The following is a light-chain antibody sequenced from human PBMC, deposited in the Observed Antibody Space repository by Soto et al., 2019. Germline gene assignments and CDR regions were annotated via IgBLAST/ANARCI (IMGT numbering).Light chain of an antibody. CDR2: DAS. CDR1: QNVYHN. J-gene: IGKJ4*01. V-gene: IGKV3-15*01. Sequence: IVLTQPQSTLSVSPGEGATLSCKARQNVYHNLALYPQRPGHPPRLLIYDASTRATGISARFSGSGYGTEFTLTISSLRSEDFAVYFCQQCRNWPLTFGGGTKV. CDR3: QQCRNWPLT.